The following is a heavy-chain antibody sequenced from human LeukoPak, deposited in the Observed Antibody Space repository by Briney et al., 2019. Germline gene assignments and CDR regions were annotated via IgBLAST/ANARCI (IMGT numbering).Heavy chain of an antibody. V-gene: IGHV3-64*01. CDR3: ARGNTAMSN. D-gene: IGHD5-18*01. J-gene: IGHJ4*02. CDR1: GFTFSSYA. CDR2: ISSNGGST. Sequence: GGSLRLSCAASGFTFSSYAMHWVRQAPGKGLEYVSAISSNGGSTYYANSVKGRFTISRDNSKNTLYLQMGSLRAEDMAVYYCARGNTAMSNWGQGTLVTVSS.